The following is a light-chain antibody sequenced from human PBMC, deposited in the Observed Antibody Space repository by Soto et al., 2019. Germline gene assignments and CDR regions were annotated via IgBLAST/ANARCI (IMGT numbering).Light chain of an antibody. J-gene: IGLJ2*01. CDR2: GNS. V-gene: IGLV1-40*01. Sequence: QSVLTQPPSVSGAPGQRVTISCTGSSSNIGAGYDVHWYQQLPGTAPKLLIYGNSNRPSGLPDRFSGSKSGTSASLAITGLQAEDEADDYCQSYDSSLSAVFGGGTKLTVL. CDR3: QSYDSSLSAV. CDR1: SSNIGAGYD.